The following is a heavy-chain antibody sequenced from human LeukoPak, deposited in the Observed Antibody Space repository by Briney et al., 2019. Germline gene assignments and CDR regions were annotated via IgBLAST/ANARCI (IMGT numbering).Heavy chain of an antibody. V-gene: IGHV3-30-3*01. D-gene: IGHD2-15*01. Sequence: PGGSLRLSCAASGFTFSSYAMHWVRQAPGKGLEWVAVMSYDGSIIYYADSVKGRFTISRDNAKNSLYLQMNSLRAEDTAVYYCARAAASRGAFDIWGQGTMVTVSS. J-gene: IGHJ3*02. CDR3: ARAAASRGAFDI. CDR2: MSYDGSII. CDR1: GFTFSSYA.